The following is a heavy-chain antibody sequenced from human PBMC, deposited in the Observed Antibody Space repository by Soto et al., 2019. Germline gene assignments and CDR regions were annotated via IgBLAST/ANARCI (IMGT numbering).Heavy chain of an antibody. V-gene: IGHV1-69*01. D-gene: IGHD3-3*01. CDR3: ARGATIFGVAAYSYYEMEV. CDR2: IVPAFGTP. CDR1: GGTFSNYA. Sequence: QVQLVQSGAEVKKPGSSVKVSCRASGGTFSNYAISLVRQAPGQGLEWMGGIVPAFGTPNYAQNLQGRITITADDSTTTVYMDLSSLRSEDTAVYYCARGATIFGVAAYSYYEMEVWGQGTTVTVSS. J-gene: IGHJ6*02.